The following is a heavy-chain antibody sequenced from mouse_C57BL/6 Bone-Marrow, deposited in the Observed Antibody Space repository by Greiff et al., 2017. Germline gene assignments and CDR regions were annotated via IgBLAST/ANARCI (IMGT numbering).Heavy chain of an antibody. V-gene: IGHV1-26*01. CDR1: GYTFTDYY. CDR3: ARDLITTVVATDFYAMDY. J-gene: IGHJ4*01. Sequence: EVQLQQSGPELVKPGASVKISCKASGYTFTDYYMNWVKQSHGKSLEWIGDINPNNGGTSYNQKFKGKATLTVDKSSSTAYMELRSLTSEDSAVYYCARDLITTVVATDFYAMDYGGQGTSVTVSS. D-gene: IGHD1-1*01. CDR2: INPNNGGT.